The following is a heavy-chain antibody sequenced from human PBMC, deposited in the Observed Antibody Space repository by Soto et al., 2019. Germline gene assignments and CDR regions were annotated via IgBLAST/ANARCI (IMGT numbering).Heavy chain of an antibody. CDR3: AKGHHDYDFWSGYFYWFDP. J-gene: IGHJ5*02. D-gene: IGHD3-3*01. V-gene: IGHV3-23*01. CDR1: GFTFSSYA. CDR2: ISGSGGST. Sequence: PGGSLRLSCAASGFTFSSYAMSWVRQAPGKGLEWVSAISGSGGSTYYADSVKGRFTISRDNSKNTLYLQMNSLRAEDTAVYYCAKGHHDYDFWSGYFYWFDPWGQGXLVTVSS.